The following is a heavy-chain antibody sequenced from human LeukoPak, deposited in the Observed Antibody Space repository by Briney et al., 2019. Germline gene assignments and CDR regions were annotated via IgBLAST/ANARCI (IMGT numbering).Heavy chain of an antibody. V-gene: IGHV3-21*01. CDR2: ISSSTYI. D-gene: IGHD6-13*01. J-gene: IGHJ4*02. CDR1: GFTFSSYS. CDR3: ASQYTSSRIFDD. Sequence: HPGGSLRLSCAASGFTFSSYSMNWVRQAPGKGLEWVSSISSSTYIYYADSVKGRFTVSRDNAKNSLYLQMNSLRAEDTAVYFCASQYTSSRIFDDWGQGTLVTVSS.